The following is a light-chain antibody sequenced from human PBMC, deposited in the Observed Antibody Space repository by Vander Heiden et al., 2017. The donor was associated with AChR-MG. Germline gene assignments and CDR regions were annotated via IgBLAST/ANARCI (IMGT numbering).Light chain of an antibody. CDR2: DES. Sequence: SYVLTQPPSVSVAPGQTAGITCGGNNIGSKSVHWYQQKPGQAPVLVVDDESDRPSGIPERFAGSNSGKTAKLKISRVEAGDEADYYGQVWDSSSDPVVFCGGTKLTVL. CDR1: NIGSKS. J-gene: IGLJ2*01. CDR3: QVWDSSSDPVV. V-gene: IGLV3-21*02.